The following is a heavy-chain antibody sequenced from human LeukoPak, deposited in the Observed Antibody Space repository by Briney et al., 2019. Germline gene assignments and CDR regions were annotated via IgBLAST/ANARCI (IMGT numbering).Heavy chain of an antibody. D-gene: IGHD6-13*01. J-gene: IGHJ3*02. CDR1: GFTFSSYG. CDR2: IWYDGSNK. Sequence: GRSLRLSCAASGFTFSSYGMHWVRQAPGKGLEWVAVIWYDGSNKYYADSVKGRFTISRDNSKNTLYLQMNSLRAEDTAVYYCASRQTLSSSWYAFDIWSQGTMVTSLQ. V-gene: IGHV3-33*01. CDR3: ASRQTLSSSWYAFDI.